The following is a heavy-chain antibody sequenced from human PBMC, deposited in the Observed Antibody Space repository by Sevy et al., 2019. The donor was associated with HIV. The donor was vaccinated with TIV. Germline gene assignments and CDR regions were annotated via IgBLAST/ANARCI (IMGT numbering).Heavy chain of an antibody. J-gene: IGHJ4*02. Sequence: GGSLRLSCAASGFTFSSYDMHWVRQGPGKGLEWVAVIWIDGSNTYYADSVKGRFTISRDIAKNTLHLQMNSLRAEDTAVYYCARDLEFYDSGDYGPAFMPDYWGQGTLVTVSS. CDR1: GFTFSSYD. CDR3: ARDLEFYDSGDYGPAFMPDY. D-gene: IGHD4-17*01. CDR2: IWIDGSNT. V-gene: IGHV3-33*01.